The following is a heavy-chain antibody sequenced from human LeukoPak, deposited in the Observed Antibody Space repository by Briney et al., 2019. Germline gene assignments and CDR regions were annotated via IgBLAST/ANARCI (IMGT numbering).Heavy chain of an antibody. CDR2: IYYSGST. V-gene: IGHV4-39*01. Sequence: SETLSLTCTVSGGSISSSSYYWGWIRQPPGKGLEWIGSIYYSGSTYYNPSLKSRVTISVGTSKNQFSLKLSSVTAADTAVYYCARHDCSGGSCYSDYWGQGTLVTVSS. J-gene: IGHJ4*02. D-gene: IGHD2-15*01. CDR3: ARHDCSGGSCYSDY. CDR1: GGSISSSSYY.